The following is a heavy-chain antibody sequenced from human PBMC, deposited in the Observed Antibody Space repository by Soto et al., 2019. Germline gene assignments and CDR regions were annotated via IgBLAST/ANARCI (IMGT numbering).Heavy chain of an antibody. Sequence: PGGSLRLSCAASAFTFDSFVNYAMNWVRQTPGKGLEWVSGISGGGISTYYTDSVKGRFTISRDNSKNTLYLQMNNLRAEDTAIYYCAKAIVVSGHSYYYYDMDVWGQGTTVTVS. V-gene: IGHV3-23*01. D-gene: IGHD3-22*01. CDR3: AKAIVVSGHSYYYYDMDV. CDR1: AFTFDSFVNYA. CDR2: ISGGGIST. J-gene: IGHJ6*02.